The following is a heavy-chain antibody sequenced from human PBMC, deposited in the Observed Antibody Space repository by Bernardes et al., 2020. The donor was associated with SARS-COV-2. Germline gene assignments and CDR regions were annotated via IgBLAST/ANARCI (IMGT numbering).Heavy chain of an antibody. V-gene: IGHV3-30*02. Sequence: GGSLRLSCAASGFTFTVNGMHWFRQAPGKGLEWVAFLSQDATHKIYADSVKGRFTISRDISKTTLYLQMNGLRPEDTAIYFCAKDQGYWGKFGLWGQGTLVTVSS. D-gene: IGHD7-27*01. CDR3: AKDQGYWGKFGL. CDR2: LSQDATHK. CDR1: GFTFTVNG. J-gene: IGHJ4*02.